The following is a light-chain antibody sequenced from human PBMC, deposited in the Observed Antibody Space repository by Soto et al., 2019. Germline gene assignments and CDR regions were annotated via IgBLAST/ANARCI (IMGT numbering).Light chain of an antibody. V-gene: IGLV2-8*01. J-gene: IGLJ3*02. Sequence: QSVLTQPPSASGSPGQSVTISCTGTSSDVGGYNYVSWYQQYPGRAPKLMIYEVTKRPSGVPDRFSGSKSGNTASLTVSGLQAEEEDDYYGSSYAASAGINFLFGGGTKLTVL. CDR3: SSYAASAGINFL. CDR1: SSDVGGYNY. CDR2: EVT.